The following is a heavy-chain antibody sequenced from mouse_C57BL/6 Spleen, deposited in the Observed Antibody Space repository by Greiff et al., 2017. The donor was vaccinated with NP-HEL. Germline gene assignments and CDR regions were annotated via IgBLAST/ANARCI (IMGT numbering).Heavy chain of an antibody. Sequence: QVQLQQSGPELVKPGASVKISCKASGYAFSSSWMNWVKQRPGKGLEWIGRIYPGDGDTNYNGKFKGKATLTADKSSSTAYMQLSSLTSEDSAVYFCARDYYGSSLDYWGQGTTLTVS. D-gene: IGHD1-1*01. V-gene: IGHV1-82*01. CDR1: GYAFSSSW. CDR2: IYPGDGDT. CDR3: ARDYYGSSLDY. J-gene: IGHJ2*01.